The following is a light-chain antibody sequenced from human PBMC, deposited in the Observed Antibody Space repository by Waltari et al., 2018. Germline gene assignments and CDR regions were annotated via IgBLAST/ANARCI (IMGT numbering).Light chain of an antibody. J-gene: IGLJ1*01. Sequence: QSVLRQPPSVSGAPGQRVTISCIGTDSNPGAGYDVHWYQQFPGSAPNLLIFGNSNRPSGVPDRFSGSKSGNSASLAITGLQAEDEAEYYCQSYDSSLSGDVFGPGTKVTVL. CDR3: QSYDSSLSGDV. CDR1: DSNPGAGYD. CDR2: GNS. V-gene: IGLV1-40*01.